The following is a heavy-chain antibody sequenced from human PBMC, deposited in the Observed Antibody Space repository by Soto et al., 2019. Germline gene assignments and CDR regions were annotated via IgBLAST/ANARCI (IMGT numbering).Heavy chain of an antibody. CDR2: ISSSSSYT. CDR1: VFTFSDYY. Sequence: GGSLRLSCAASVFTFSDYYMSWIRQAPGKGLEWVSYISSSSSYTNYADSVKGRFTISRDNAKNSLYLQMNSLRAEDTAVYYCARDHHRYSGYDYVDYWGQGTLVTVSS. J-gene: IGHJ4*02. D-gene: IGHD5-12*01. V-gene: IGHV3-11*05. CDR3: ARDHHRYSGYDYVDY.